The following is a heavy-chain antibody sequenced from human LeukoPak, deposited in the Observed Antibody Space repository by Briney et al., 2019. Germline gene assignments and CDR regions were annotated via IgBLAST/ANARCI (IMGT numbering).Heavy chain of an antibody. CDR3: ARVPRSIQRTGDYYYMDV. CDR1: GGSISSSSYY. Sequence: SETLSLTCTVSGGSISSSSYYWGWIRQPPGKGLEWIGSIYYSGSTYYNPSLKSRVTISVDTSKNQFSLKLSSVTAADTAVYYCARVPRSIQRTGDYYYMDVWGKGTTVTVSS. J-gene: IGHJ6*03. V-gene: IGHV4-39*07. CDR2: IYYSGST. D-gene: IGHD5-18*01.